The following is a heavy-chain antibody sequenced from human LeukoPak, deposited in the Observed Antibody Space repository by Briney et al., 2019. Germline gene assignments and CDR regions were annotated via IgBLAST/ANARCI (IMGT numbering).Heavy chain of an antibody. J-gene: IGHJ3*02. CDR2: IYTTGST. V-gene: IGHV4-4*07. Sequence: SETLSLTCTVSGGSIRSYYWNWIRQPAGKGLEWIGRIYTTGSTYYNPSLKSRVTMSVDTSKNQFSLKLRSLTAADTAVYYCARIGGIPLGSFDIWGQGTMVTVSS. CDR1: GGSIRSYY. D-gene: IGHD2-2*02. CDR3: ARIGGIPLGSFDI.